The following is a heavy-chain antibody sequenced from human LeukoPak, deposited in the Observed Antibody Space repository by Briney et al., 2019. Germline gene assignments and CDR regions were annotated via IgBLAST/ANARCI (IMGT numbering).Heavy chain of an antibody. CDR3: ARAPIVVVVAASSQGRGMDV. Sequence: SETLSLTCTVSGGSISSGDYYWSWIRQPPGKGLEWIGYIYYSGSTYYNPSLKSRVTISVDTSKNQFSLKLSSVTAADTAVYYCARAPIVVVVAASSQGRGMDVWGQGTTVTVSS. J-gene: IGHJ6*02. CDR2: IYYSGST. V-gene: IGHV4-30-4*01. CDR1: GGSISSGDYY. D-gene: IGHD2-15*01.